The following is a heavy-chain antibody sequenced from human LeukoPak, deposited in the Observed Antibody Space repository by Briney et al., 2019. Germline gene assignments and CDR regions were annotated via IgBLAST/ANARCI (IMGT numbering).Heavy chain of an antibody. D-gene: IGHD2-8*02. J-gene: IGHJ4*02. CDR2: IYTSGST. CDR1: DDSITMYY. V-gene: IGHV4-4*08. CDR3: ARDSPGAYFDY. Sequence: SETLSLTCSVSDDSITMYYWTWIRQPPGKGLEWIGRIYTSGSTNYSPSLKSRVTISVDTSQNQLSLKLSSVTAADTAVYYCARDSPGAYFDYWGQGTLVTVSS.